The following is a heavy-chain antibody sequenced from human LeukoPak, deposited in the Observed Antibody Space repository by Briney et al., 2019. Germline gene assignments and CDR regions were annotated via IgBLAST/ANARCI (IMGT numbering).Heavy chain of an antibody. CDR2: XXXSGNK. CDR3: AKDPHGSSAYYYNYYGMDV. Sequence: ASXFTFSSYDMNWVRQAPGKGVXXXXXXXXSGNKNYEDSGKGRFTASRDNAKKSLYLQMTSLRADDTAVYYCAKDPHGSSAYYYNYYGMDVWGQGTPVTVSS. D-gene: IGHD3-10*01. J-gene: IGHJ6*02. V-gene: IGHV3-48*03. CDR1: XFTFSSYD.